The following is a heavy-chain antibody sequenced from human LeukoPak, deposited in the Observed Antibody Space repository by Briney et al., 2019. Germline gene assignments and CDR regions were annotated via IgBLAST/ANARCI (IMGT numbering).Heavy chain of an antibody. V-gene: IGHV1-69*02. Sequence: GASVKVSCKASGGTFSSYTISWVRQAPGQGLEWMGRIIPILGIANYAQKFQGRVTITADKSTSTAYMELSSLRSEDTAVYYCARAGCSSTSCQGANWFDPWGQGTLVTVSS. D-gene: IGHD2-2*01. CDR1: GGTFSSYT. J-gene: IGHJ5*02. CDR2: IIPILGIA. CDR3: ARAGCSSTSCQGANWFDP.